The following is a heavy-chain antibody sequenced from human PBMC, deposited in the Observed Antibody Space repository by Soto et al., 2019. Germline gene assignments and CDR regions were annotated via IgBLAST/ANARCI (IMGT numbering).Heavy chain of an antibody. J-gene: IGHJ4*03. CDR1: GFTFSSYA. D-gene: IGHD6-13*01. CDR2: ISGSGGST. V-gene: IGHV3-23*01. Sequence: PGGSLRLSCAASGFTFSSYAMSWVRQAPGKGLEWVSAISGSGGSTYYADSVKGRFTISRDNSKNTLYLQMNSLRAEDTAVYYCAIASAWQQAVALDYWGQGRMVTVSS. CDR3: AIASAWQQAVALDY.